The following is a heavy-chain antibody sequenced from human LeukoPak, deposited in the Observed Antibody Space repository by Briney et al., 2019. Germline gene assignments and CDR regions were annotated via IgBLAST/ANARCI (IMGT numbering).Heavy chain of an antibody. D-gene: IGHD6-13*01. CDR1: GGSISSCGYY. CDR2: IYYSGST. CDR3: ARSSSSWYGHFDY. V-gene: IGHV4-61*08. J-gene: IGHJ4*02. Sequence: SETLSLTCTVSGGSISSCGYYWSWIRQHPGKGLEWIGYIYYSGSTNYNPSLKSRVTISVDTSKNQFSLKLSSVTAADTAVYYCARSSSSWYGHFDYWGQGTLVTVSS.